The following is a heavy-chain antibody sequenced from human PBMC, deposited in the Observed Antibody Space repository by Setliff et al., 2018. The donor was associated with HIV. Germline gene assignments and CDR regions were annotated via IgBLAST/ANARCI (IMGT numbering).Heavy chain of an antibody. CDR1: GGAFTGRY. J-gene: IGHJ6*02. V-gene: IGHV4-34*01. CDR2: IDYTGNT. D-gene: IGHD3-10*01. Sequence: SETLSLTCAVYGGAFTGRYWGWVRQPPGKGLEWIGEIDYTGNTNHNPSLKSRVSTSVDMSKEQFSLKLKSVTAADTAVYYCVRVSAFIMSPSFYYYGMDVWGQGTTVTGS. CDR3: VRVSAFIMSPSFYYYGMDV.